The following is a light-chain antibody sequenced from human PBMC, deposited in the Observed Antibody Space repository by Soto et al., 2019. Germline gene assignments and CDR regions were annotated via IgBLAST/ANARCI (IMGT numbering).Light chain of an antibody. CDR3: QSYDSSLSGYV. V-gene: IGLV1-40*01. J-gene: IGLJ1*01. CDR1: SSNIGAGYD. Sequence: QAVVTQPPSVSGAPGQRVTISCTGGSSNIGAGYDVHWYQQLPGTAPKFLIYGNSNRPSGVPDRFSGSKSGTSASLAITGLQAEDEADYYCQSYDSSLSGYVFGTGTKLTVL. CDR2: GNS.